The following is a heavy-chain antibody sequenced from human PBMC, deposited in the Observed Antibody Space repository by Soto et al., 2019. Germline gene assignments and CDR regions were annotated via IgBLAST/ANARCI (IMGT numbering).Heavy chain of an antibody. V-gene: IGHV4-30-2*01. Sequence: ILSLTCDVSGDTIITGGYTWAWIRQPPGKALEWIGHIYYSGNPYYNPSLKSRVTISVDTSKNQFSLKLSSVTAADTAVYYCARDRHLLLWFGELLSTGFDPWGQGTLVTVSS. J-gene: IGHJ5*02. D-gene: IGHD3-10*01. CDR3: ARDRHLLLWFGELLSTGFDP. CDR1: GDTIITGGYT. CDR2: IYYSGNP.